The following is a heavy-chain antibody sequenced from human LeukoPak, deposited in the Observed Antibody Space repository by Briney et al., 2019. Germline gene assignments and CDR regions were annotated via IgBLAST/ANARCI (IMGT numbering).Heavy chain of an antibody. CDR3: ATRREVDDSSGYYPTPYDY. D-gene: IGHD3-22*01. CDR1: GFTFSGYA. Sequence: GGSLRLSCAASGFTFSGYAMSWVRQAPGKGLEWVSAISGSGGSTYYADSVKGRFTISRDNSKNTLYLQMNSLRAEDTAVYYCATRREVDDSSGYYPTPYDYWGQGTLVTVSS. CDR2: ISGSGGST. V-gene: IGHV3-23*01. J-gene: IGHJ4*02.